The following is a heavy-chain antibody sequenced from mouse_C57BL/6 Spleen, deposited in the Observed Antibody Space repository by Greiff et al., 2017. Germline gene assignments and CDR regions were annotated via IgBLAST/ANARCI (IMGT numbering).Heavy chain of an antibody. J-gene: IGHJ1*03. CDR1: GYTFTSYW. D-gene: IGHD2-4*01. CDR2: IDPSDSYT. CDR3: ARPTMITTNWYFDV. Sequence: VQLQQSGAELVKPGASVKLSCKASGYTFTSYWMQWVKQRPGQGLEWIGEIDPSDSYTNYNQKFKGKATLTVDTSSSTAYMQLSSLTSEDSAVYYCARPTMITTNWYFDVWGTGTTVTVSS. V-gene: IGHV1-50*01.